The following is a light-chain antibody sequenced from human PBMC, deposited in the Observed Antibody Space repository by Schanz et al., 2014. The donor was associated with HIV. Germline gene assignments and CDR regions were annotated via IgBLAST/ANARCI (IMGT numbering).Light chain of an antibody. CDR1: SSNIGSNT. V-gene: IGLV1-44*01. Sequence: QSVLAQPPSASGTPGQRVTISCSGRSSNIGSNTVNWYQQLPGTAPKLLIYSNNQRPSGVPDRISGSKSGTSSSLAISGLQSEDEADYYCAAWDDSLNALVFRGGTKLTVL. CDR2: SNN. CDR3: AAWDDSLNALV. J-gene: IGLJ3*02.